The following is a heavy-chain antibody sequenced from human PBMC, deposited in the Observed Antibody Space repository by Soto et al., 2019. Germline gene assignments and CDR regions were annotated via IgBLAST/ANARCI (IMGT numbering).Heavy chain of an antibody. J-gene: IGHJ4*02. Sequence: GGSLRLSCAAPGFSFSGFWMHWVRQAPGKGLVWVSRMFTGVSTTYYADSVKGRFTISRDNAKSTLYLQMNSLRDEDTAVYYCVRGNTGYGNFDSWGQGTLVTVSS. D-gene: IGHD5-12*01. CDR3: VRGNTGYGNFDS. V-gene: IGHV3-74*01. CDR1: GFSFSGFW. CDR2: MFTGVSTT.